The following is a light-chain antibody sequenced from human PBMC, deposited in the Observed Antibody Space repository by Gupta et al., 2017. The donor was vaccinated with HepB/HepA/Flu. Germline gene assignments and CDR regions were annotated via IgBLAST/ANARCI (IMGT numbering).Light chain of an antibody. CDR3: AAWDDSLNGVV. CDR1: SSKIGSNT. CDR2: SNN. Sequence: QSVLTQPPSASATPGQRVTITCSGSSSKIGSNTVNWYQQLPGTAPKLLIYSNNQRPSGVPDRFSGSKSGTSASLAISGLQSEDEADYYCAAWDDSLNGVVFGGGTKLTVL. J-gene: IGLJ2*01. V-gene: IGLV1-44*01.